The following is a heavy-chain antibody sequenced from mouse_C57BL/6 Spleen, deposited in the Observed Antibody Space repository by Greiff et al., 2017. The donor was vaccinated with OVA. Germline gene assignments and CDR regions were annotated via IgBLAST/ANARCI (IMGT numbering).Heavy chain of an antibody. CDR1: GYAFSSSW. V-gene: IGHV1-82*01. D-gene: IGHD4-1*01. J-gene: IGHJ2*01. CDR3: ARDLGRPLDY. CDR2: IYPGDGDT. Sequence: QVQLQQSGPELVKPGASVKISCKASGYAFSSSWMNWVKQRPGKGLEWIGRIYPGDGDTNYNGKFKGKATLTADKSSSTAYMQLSSLTSEDSAVYFCARDLGRPLDYWGQGTTLTVSS.